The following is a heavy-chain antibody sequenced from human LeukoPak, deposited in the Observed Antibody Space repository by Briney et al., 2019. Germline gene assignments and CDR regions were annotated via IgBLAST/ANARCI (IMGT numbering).Heavy chain of an antibody. CDR3: AKESGALGAPLYDY. CDR2: IGDNGGGT. D-gene: IGHD4/OR15-4a*01. CDR1: GFIFRNYA. V-gene: IGHV3-23*01. J-gene: IGHJ4*02. Sequence: GGSLRLSCVASGFIFRNYAMSWVRQAPGEGLGWVSGIGDNGGGTYYADSLKGRFTISRDNSKNMLYLQMNSLRAEDTAVYYCAKESGALGAPLYDYWGRGILVTASS.